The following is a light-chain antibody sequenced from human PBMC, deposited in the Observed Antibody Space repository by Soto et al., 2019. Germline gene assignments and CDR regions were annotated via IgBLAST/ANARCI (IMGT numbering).Light chain of an antibody. CDR3: MQSTQLPLT. J-gene: IGKJ5*01. CDR1: QSLLSSGGETY. CDR2: EVS. V-gene: IGKV2D-29*02. Sequence: DIVMSQTPLSLSVTPGQPASISCRSSQSLLSSGGETYLFWYLQRPGQSPQLLIYEVSNRISAVPDRLSGSGSGTDFTLKIRRVEAEDAGVYYCMQSTQLPLTFGQGTRLEVK.